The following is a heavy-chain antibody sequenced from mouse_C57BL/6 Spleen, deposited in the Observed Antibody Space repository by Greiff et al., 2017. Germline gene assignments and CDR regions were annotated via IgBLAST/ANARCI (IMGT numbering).Heavy chain of an antibody. CDR2: ISDGGSYT. J-gene: IGHJ2*01. Sequence: EVQVVESGGGLVKPGGSLKLSCAASGFTFSSYAMSWVRQTPEKRLEWVATISDGGSYTYYPDNVKGRFTISRDNAKNNLYLQMSHLKSEDTAIYYCARDDFPWGSSFYCFDYWGQGTTLTVSS. V-gene: IGHV5-4*01. CDR3: ARDDFPWGSSFYCFDY. CDR1: GFTFSSYA. D-gene: IGHD1-1*01.